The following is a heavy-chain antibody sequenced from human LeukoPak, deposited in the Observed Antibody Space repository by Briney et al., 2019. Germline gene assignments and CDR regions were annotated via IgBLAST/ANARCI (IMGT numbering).Heavy chain of an antibody. Sequence: GASVKVSCKASGGTFSSYAISWVRQAPGQGLEWMGGIIPIFGTANYAQKFQGRVTITADESTSTAYMELSSLRPEDTAVYYCARASSFRYCSGGSCTRAYAFDIWGQGTMVTVSS. J-gene: IGHJ3*02. CDR2: IIPIFGTA. V-gene: IGHV1-69*13. CDR1: GGTFSSYA. D-gene: IGHD2-15*01. CDR3: ARASSFRYCSGGSCTRAYAFDI.